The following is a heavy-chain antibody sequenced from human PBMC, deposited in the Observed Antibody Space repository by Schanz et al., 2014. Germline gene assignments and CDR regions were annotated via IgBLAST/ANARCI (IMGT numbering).Heavy chain of an antibody. V-gene: IGHV3-66*01. CDR1: GFTVSSDH. D-gene: IGHD3-22*01. J-gene: IGHJ4*02. Sequence: EVQLVESGGGFVQPGGSLGLSCVVSGFTVSSDHMSWVRQAPGKGLEWVSTIYASGATYYADSVKRRFTISRDISKNTLYLQMSSLRAEDTAVYYCAKDPSHGDYDYYFDYWGQGTLVTVSS. CDR3: AKDPSHGDYDYYFDY. CDR2: IYASGAT.